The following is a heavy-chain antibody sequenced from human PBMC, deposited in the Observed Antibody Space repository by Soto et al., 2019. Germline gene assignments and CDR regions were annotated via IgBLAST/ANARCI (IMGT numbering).Heavy chain of an antibody. D-gene: IGHD6-19*01. V-gene: IGHV1-2*04. CDR1: GYTFTGYY. CDR2: INPNSGGT. J-gene: IGHJ4*02. CDR3: ATYGSIAVAGLDY. Sequence: ASVKVSCKASGYTFTGYYMHWVRQAPGQGLEWMGWINPNSGGTNYAQKFQGWLTMTRDTSISTAYMELSRLRSDDTAVYYCATYGSIAVAGLDYWGQGTLVTVSS.